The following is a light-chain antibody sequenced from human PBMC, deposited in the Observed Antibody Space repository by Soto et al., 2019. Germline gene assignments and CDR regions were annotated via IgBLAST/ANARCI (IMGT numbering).Light chain of an antibody. J-gene: IGKJ5*01. Sequence: EIVLTQSPATLSLSPGERATLSCRASQSVSRFFAWYQQRPGQAPRLLIYGSSNRATGIPARFSGSGSGTDFTLTISSLAPDDSAVYYCHQRSDWPITFGQGTRLEIK. CDR3: HQRSDWPIT. CDR1: QSVSRF. CDR2: GSS. V-gene: IGKV3-11*01.